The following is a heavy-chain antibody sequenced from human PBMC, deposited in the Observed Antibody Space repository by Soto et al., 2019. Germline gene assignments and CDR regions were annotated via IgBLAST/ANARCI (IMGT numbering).Heavy chain of an antibody. D-gene: IGHD4-17*01. V-gene: IGHV4-59*08. CDR1: SGPDRSHN. CDR2: VYYTGYT. J-gene: IGHJ6*02. Sequence: QVQLQQSGPRLVKPSETLSLTCTVSSGPDRSHNWGWIRQPPGRGLEWIGYVYYTGYTANNPSLRGRVTISADTSTNDISLTLNSVTAADTAVYYCVRQGIDYLHGLVDVWGQGTTVSVSS. CDR3: VRQGIDYLHGLVDV.